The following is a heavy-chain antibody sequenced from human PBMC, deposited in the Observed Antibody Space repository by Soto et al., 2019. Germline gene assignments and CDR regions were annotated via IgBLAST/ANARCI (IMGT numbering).Heavy chain of an antibody. Sequence: GASVKVSCKASGYTFTIYGISWVRQAPGQGLEWMGWISAYNGNTNYAQKLQGRVTMTTDTSTSTAYMELRSLRSDDTAVYYCARVVDTAMVTGYFDYWGQGTLVTVSS. CDR2: ISAYNGNT. J-gene: IGHJ4*02. D-gene: IGHD5-18*01. CDR3: ARVVDTAMVTGYFDY. V-gene: IGHV1-18*01. CDR1: GYTFTIYG.